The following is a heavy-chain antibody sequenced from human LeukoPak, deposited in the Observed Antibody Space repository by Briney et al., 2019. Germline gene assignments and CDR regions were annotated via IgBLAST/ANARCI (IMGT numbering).Heavy chain of an antibody. D-gene: IGHD3-3*01. CDR3: ARELDYDFWSGYETTISDY. J-gene: IGHJ4*02. Sequence: ASVKVSCKASGYTFTSYGISWVRQAPGQGLEWMGWISAYNGNTNYAQKLQGRVTTTTDTSTSTAYMELRSLRSDDTAVYYCARELDYDFWSGYETTISDYWGQGTLVTVSS. CDR2: ISAYNGNT. V-gene: IGHV1-18*01. CDR1: GYTFTSYG.